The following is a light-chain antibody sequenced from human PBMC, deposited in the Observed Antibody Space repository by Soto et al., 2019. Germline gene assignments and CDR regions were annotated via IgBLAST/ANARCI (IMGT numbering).Light chain of an antibody. CDR2: KAS. Sequence: IQMTQSPSTLSACVGDRVTITCRASQDINKWLAWYQQKPGKAPKLLIYKASNLETGVPSRFSGSGSGTEYTLTISSLQPDDLAIYYCQQYNSYAWTFGQGTKADIK. J-gene: IGKJ1*01. V-gene: IGKV1-5*03. CDR1: QDINKW. CDR3: QQYNSYAWT.